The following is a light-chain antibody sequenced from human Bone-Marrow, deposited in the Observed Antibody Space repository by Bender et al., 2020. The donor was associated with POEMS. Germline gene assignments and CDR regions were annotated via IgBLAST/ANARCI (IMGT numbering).Light chain of an antibody. Sequence: QSVLTQPPSVSEAPGQRVTISCTGSSFNIGANYDVHWYQQFPGTAPKLLIYGYNNRPSGVPDRFSGSKSGTSASLAITGLQAEDEGDYYCQSYDNSLGGWVFGGGTKLTVL. J-gene: IGLJ3*02. CDR3: QSYDNSLGGWV. CDR1: SFNIGANYD. CDR2: GYN. V-gene: IGLV1-40*01.